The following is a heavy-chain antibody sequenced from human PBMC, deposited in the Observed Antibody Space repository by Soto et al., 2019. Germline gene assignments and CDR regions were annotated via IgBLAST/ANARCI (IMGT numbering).Heavy chain of an antibody. D-gene: IGHD3-10*01. J-gene: IGHJ4*02. Sequence: QVQLQESGPGLVQPSQTLSLTCTVSGVSISSNGYYWSWIRQLPGKGLEWIGYIFHSGSTYYNPSLKSRATISVDTSKNQFSLNLPSLTAADTAVYYCARLSNVLFWFGALDHWGRGTLVTVSS. CDR1: GVSISSNGYY. CDR3: ARLSNVLFWFGALDH. V-gene: IGHV4-31*03. CDR2: IFHSGST.